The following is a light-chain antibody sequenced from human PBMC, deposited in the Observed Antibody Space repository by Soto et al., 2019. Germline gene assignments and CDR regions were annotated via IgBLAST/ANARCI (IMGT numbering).Light chain of an antibody. CDR1: QSISSW. J-gene: IGKJ2*01. CDR3: QHYKTYPYT. CDR2: DAY. Sequence: DIQRTQYPSTLSASVGDRSAITCLASQSISSWLAWYQQKPGKAPKLLIYDAYSLESWVTSRFSGSGSGTEFTLTISSLQPDDFATYYCQHYKTYPYTFGQGTKVDIK. V-gene: IGKV1-5*01.